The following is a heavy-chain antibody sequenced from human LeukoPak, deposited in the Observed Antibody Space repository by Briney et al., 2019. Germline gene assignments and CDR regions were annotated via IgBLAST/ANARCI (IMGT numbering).Heavy chain of an antibody. V-gene: IGHV3-9*01. CDR2: ISWNRGSI. Sequence: SLTLSCAASGFTFADYATHWVRQPQARGREWVYGISWNRGSIGYADSVKGRLSISRDNAKNSPYLQMNSLRAEDTAVYYCARQAGATEYYYYYMDVWGKGTPVTVSS. D-gene: IGHD1-26*01. CDR3: ARQAGATEYYYYYMDV. CDR1: GFTFADYA. J-gene: IGHJ6*03.